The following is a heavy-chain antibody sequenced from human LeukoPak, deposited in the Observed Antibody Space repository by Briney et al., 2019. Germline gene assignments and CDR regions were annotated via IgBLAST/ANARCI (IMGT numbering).Heavy chain of an antibody. V-gene: IGHV1-2*02. Sequence: ASVKVSCKASGYTFTGYYMHWVRQAPGQGLEWMGWINPNSGGTNYAQKFQGRVTMTRDTSISTAYMELSRLRSDDTAVYYCARATRPPNSGHYYGSGSISRYNWFDPWGQGTLVTVSS. CDR1: GYTFTGYY. D-gene: IGHD3-10*01. CDR2: INPNSGGT. CDR3: ARATRPPNSGHYYGSGSISRYNWFDP. J-gene: IGHJ5*02.